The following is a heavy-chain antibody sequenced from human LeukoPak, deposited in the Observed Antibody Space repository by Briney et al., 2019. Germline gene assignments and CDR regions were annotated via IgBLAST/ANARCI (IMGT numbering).Heavy chain of an antibody. Sequence: LTGGSLRLSCAASGFTFSSYAMSWVRQAPGKGLEWVSGISGSGGSTDYADSLKGRFTISRDNSKNTLYLQMNSLRAEDTAVYYCARGPSGYHNTGGQGTLVTVSS. CDR2: ISGSGGST. V-gene: IGHV3-23*01. CDR3: ARGPSGYHNT. J-gene: IGHJ4*02. CDR1: GFTFSSYA. D-gene: IGHD5-12*01.